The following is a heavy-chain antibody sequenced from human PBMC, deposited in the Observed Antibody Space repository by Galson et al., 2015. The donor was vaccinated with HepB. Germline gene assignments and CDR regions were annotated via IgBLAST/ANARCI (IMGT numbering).Heavy chain of an antibody. CDR2: ISYDGSNK. CDR1: GFTFSSYG. D-gene: IGHD6-13*01. J-gene: IGHJ4*02. Sequence: SLRLSCAASGFTFSSYGMHWVRQVPGKGLEWVAVISYDGSNKYYADSVKGRFTISRDNSKNTLYLQMNSLRAEDTAVYYCAKSPGGYSSSWYSCPDYWGQGTLVTVSS. V-gene: IGHV3-30*18. CDR3: AKSPGGYSSSWYSCPDY.